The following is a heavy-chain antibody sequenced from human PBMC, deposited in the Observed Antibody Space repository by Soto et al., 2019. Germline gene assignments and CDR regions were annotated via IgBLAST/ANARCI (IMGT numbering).Heavy chain of an antibody. Sequence: SGPTLVNPTQTLTLTCTCSGFSLSTSGEGVGWIRQPPGKALEWLALIYWDDDKRYSPSLKSRLTITKDTSKNQVVLTMTNMDPVDTAIYYCAHRQRTVVVGAPFDLWGQGSQVTVSS. CDR2: IYWDDDK. CDR3: AHRQRTVVVGAPFDL. CDR1: GFSLSTSGEG. J-gene: IGHJ4*02. V-gene: IGHV2-5*02. D-gene: IGHD2-15*01.